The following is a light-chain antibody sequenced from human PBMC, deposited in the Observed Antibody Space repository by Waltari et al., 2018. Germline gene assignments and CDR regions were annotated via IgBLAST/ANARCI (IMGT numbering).Light chain of an antibody. CDR2: DDT. Sequence: SYVLTQPPSVSVAPGKTARITCGGNNIGIKSVHWYQQKPGQAPVLVIYDDTDRPPGIPERFSGSNSGNTATLTISRVEAGDEADYYCQVWEISSDHYVFGTGTKVTVL. CDR3: QVWEISSDHYV. V-gene: IGLV3-21*01. CDR1: NIGIKS. J-gene: IGLJ1*01.